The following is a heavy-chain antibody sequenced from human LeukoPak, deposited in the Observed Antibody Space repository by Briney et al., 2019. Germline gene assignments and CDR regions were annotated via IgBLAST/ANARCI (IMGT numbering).Heavy chain of an antibody. CDR2: IYYSGST. CDR3: ARHASVDGNWPRPLDY. CDR1: GGSISSSPYY. V-gene: IGHV4-39*01. J-gene: IGHJ4*02. Sequence: SETLSLTCTVSGGSISSSPYYWGWIRQPPGKGLEWIGNIYYSGSTYYNPSLKTRVTISVDTSKNQFSLKLTSVTATDTAVYYCARHASVDGNWPRPLDYWGQGSLVTVSS. D-gene: IGHD6-19*01.